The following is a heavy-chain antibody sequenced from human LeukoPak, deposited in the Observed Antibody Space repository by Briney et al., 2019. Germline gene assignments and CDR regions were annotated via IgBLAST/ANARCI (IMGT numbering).Heavy chain of an antibody. CDR1: GLSVSSTY. D-gene: IGHD5/OR15-5a*01. Sequence: PGGSLRLSCAASGLSVSSTYMGWARQAPGKGLEWVSVLYSGGDTFYADSVKGRFTISRDNFRNTLFLQMDSLGAEDTALYYCVSVFRVPGPRLVFDTWGLGTMVSVSS. V-gene: IGHV3-53*01. CDR2: LYSGGDT. CDR3: VSVFRVPGPRLVFDT. J-gene: IGHJ3*02.